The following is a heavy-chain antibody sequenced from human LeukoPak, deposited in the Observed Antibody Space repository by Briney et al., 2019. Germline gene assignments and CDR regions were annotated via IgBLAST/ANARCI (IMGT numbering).Heavy chain of an antibody. Sequence: SETLSLTCTVSGGSVTDYYWSWIRQSPGKGLEWIGYIYYTGTSYNPSLKSRVAISADTSKNQFSLKLISVTAADTAVYYCASRKLGNDYWGQGTLVTVSS. J-gene: IGHJ4*02. CDR3: ASRKLGNDY. CDR1: GGSVTDYY. V-gene: IGHV4-59*02. CDR2: IYYTGT. D-gene: IGHD7-27*01.